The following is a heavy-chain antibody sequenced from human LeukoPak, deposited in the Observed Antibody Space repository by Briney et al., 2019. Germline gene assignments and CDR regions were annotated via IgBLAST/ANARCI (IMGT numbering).Heavy chain of an antibody. V-gene: IGHV3-48*04. Sequence: GGSLRLSCAASGFTFSSYSMNWVRQAQGKGLEWISYIGISSGNTKYEDSVKGRFTISADSAKNSLYLQMNTLRVEDTAVYYCARDYRYAFDNWGQGTLVTVSS. D-gene: IGHD5-12*01. J-gene: IGHJ4*02. CDR2: IGISSGNT. CDR3: ARDYRYAFDN. CDR1: GFTFSSYS.